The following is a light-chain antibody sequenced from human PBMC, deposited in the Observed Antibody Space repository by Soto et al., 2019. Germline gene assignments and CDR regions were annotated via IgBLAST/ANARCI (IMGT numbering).Light chain of an antibody. Sequence: AVQVTQSPSSLSASVGDRVTISCRTSQGFGSPLAWYQQTPGKPPRLLIYDASSLESGVPSRFSGSGSGTDFTLTISSLQAEDVAVYYCQQYYSTPWTFGQGTKVDIK. V-gene: IGKV1-13*02. J-gene: IGKJ1*01. CDR2: DAS. CDR3: QQYYSTPWT. CDR1: QGFGSP.